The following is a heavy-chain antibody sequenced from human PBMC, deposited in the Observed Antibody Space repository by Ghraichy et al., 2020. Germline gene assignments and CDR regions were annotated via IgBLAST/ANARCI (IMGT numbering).Heavy chain of an antibody. CDR3: ARDRIVVVPAATYNWFDP. J-gene: IGHJ5*02. V-gene: IGHV1-2*02. D-gene: IGHD2-2*01. CDR2: INPNSGGT. CDR1: GYTFTGYY. Sequence: ASVKVSCKASGYTFTGYYMHWVRQAPGQGLEWMGWINPNSGGTNYAQKFQGRVTMTRDTSISTAYMELSRLRSDDTAVYYCARDRIVVVPAATYNWFDPWGQGTLVTVSS.